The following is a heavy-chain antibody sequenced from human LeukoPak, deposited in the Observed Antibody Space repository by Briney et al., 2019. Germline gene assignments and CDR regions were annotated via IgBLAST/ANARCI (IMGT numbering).Heavy chain of an antibody. Sequence: GGSLRLSCAASGFTFSSYSMNWVRQAPGKGLEWVSYISSSSSTIYYADSVKGRFTISRDNDKNPLYLQMNSLRAEDTAVYYCARRLWFGEPDDFDYWGQGTLVTVSS. V-gene: IGHV3-48*01. D-gene: IGHD3-10*01. CDR2: ISSSSSTI. J-gene: IGHJ4*02. CDR3: ARRLWFGEPDDFDY. CDR1: GFTFSSYS.